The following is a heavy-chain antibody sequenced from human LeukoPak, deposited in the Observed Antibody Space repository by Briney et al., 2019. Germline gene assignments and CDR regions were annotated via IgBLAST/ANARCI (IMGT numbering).Heavy chain of an antibody. Sequence: ASVKVSCKASGYSFTSYVINWVRQATGQGLEWMGWMNPNSGNTGYAQKFQGRVTMTRNTSISTAYMELSSLRSEDTAVYYCASPIAYCSGGSCPGSYYYYYGMDVWGQGTTVTVSS. CDR2: MNPNSGNT. CDR1: GYSFTSYV. D-gene: IGHD2-15*01. CDR3: ASPIAYCSGGSCPGSYYYYYGMDV. J-gene: IGHJ6*02. V-gene: IGHV1-8*01.